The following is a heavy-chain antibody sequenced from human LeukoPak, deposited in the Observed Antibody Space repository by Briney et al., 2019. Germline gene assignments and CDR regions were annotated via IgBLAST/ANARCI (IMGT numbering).Heavy chain of an antibody. J-gene: IGHJ4*02. CDR2: ISGSGGST. CDR1: GFTFSSYA. V-gene: IGHV3-23*01. CDR3: AKEFTHIQSLEPQPFDY. Sequence: GGSLRLSRAASGFTFSSYAMSWVRQAPGKGLEWVSAISGSGGSTYYADSVKGRFTISRDNSKNTLYLQMNSLRAEDTAVYYCAKEFTHIQSLEPQPFDYWGQGTLVTVSS. D-gene: IGHD1-1*01.